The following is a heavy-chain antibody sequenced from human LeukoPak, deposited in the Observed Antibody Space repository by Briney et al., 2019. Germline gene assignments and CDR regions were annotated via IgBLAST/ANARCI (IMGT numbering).Heavy chain of an antibody. D-gene: IGHD1-1*01. V-gene: IGHV4-61*08. CDR2: IYYSGST. Sequence: SETLSLTCTVSGGSISSGDYYWSWIRQPPGKGLEWIGYIYYSGSTNYNPSLKSRVTISVDTSKNQFSLKLSSVTAADTAVYYCARVRRVTGTVDYWGQGTLVTVSS. CDR3: ARVRRVTGTVDY. J-gene: IGHJ4*02. CDR1: GGSISSGDYY.